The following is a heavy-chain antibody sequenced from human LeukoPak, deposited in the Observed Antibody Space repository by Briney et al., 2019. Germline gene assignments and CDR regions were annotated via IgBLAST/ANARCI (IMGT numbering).Heavy chain of an antibody. D-gene: IGHD3-10*01. CDR1: GFNFRNYA. V-gene: IGHV3-64D*06. Sequence: GGSLRLSCSASGFNFRNYAMHWVRQDPGKGLEYVSAMSVVTDRTFYADSVMGRFTISRDNSANTLYLQMSSLRPEDTAVYYCAKPARGSGIQDGFDSWGQGTLVTVSS. CDR3: AKPARGSGIQDGFDS. J-gene: IGHJ4*02. CDR2: MSVVTDRT.